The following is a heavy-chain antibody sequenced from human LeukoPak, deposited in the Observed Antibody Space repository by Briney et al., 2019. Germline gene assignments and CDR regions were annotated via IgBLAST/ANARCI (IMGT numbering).Heavy chain of an antibody. Sequence: ASVKVSCKASGYKFIGYYLHWVRQAPGQGLEWVGWINPNSGDTNYAQKFQGRVTMTRDTSISTAYMELSRLRSDDTAVYYCARDRQGSGSFWGQGTLVTVSS. D-gene: IGHD3-10*01. CDR2: INPNSGDT. V-gene: IGHV1-2*02. CDR3: ARDRQGSGSF. J-gene: IGHJ4*02. CDR1: GYKFIGYY.